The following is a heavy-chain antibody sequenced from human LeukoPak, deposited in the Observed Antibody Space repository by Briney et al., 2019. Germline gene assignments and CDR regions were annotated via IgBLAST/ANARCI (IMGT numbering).Heavy chain of an antibody. Sequence: GASVKVSCKASRYTFTGYYMHWVRPAPGQGLEWMGWINPNSGGTNYAQKFQGRVTMTRDTSISTAYMELSRLRSDDTAVYYCARGFPMVRGVIDYWGQGTLVTVSS. CDR2: INPNSGGT. J-gene: IGHJ4*02. CDR3: ARGFPMVRGVIDY. D-gene: IGHD3-10*01. V-gene: IGHV1-2*02. CDR1: RYTFTGYY.